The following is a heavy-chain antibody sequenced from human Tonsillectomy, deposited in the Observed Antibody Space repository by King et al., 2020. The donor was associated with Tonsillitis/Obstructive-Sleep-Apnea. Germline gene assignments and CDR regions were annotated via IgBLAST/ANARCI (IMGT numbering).Heavy chain of an antibody. CDR3: ARTHYQLLISY. Sequence: VQLVESGGGLVQPGGSLRLSCAASGFTFSSYWMSWVRQAPGKGLEWVANIKQDGSEKYYVVSVKGRFTISRDNAKNSLYLQMNSLRAEDTAVYYCARTHYQLLISYWGQGTLVTVSS. D-gene: IGHD2-2*01. CDR2: IKQDGSEK. J-gene: IGHJ4*02. CDR1: GFTFSSYW. V-gene: IGHV3-7*01.